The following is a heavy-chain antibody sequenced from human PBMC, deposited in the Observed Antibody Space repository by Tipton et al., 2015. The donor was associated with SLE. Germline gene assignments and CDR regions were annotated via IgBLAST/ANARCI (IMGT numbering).Heavy chain of an antibody. D-gene: IGHD2-2*01. CDR3: ASSRGTSCYVGCPFDI. V-gene: IGHV3-30*04. CDR2: ISYDGSSK. CDR1: GFIFSNYA. J-gene: IGHJ3*02. Sequence: SLRLSCAASGFIFSNYAMHWVRQAPGRGLEWVAVISYDGSSKYFADSVKGRFTISRENSKNTLYLEMNSLRAEDTAVYYCASSRGTSCYVGCPFDIWGQGTKVTVSS.